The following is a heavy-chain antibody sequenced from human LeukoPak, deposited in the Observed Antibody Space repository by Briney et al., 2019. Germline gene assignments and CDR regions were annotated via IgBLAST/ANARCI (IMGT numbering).Heavy chain of an antibody. CDR2: ISSSSSYI. V-gene: IGHV3-21*01. J-gene: IGHJ4*02. D-gene: IGHD6-19*01. Sequence: PGGSLRLSCAASRFTFSSYSMNWVRQAPGKGLEWVSSISSSSSYIYYADSVKGRFTISRDNAKNSLYLQMNSLRAEDTAVYYCARDDIAVATCFDYWGQGTLVTVSS. CDR1: RFTFSSYS. CDR3: ARDDIAVATCFDY.